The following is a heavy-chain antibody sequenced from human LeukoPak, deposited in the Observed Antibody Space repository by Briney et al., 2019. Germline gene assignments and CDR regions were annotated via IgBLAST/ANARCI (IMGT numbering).Heavy chain of an antibody. CDR2: INPSGGST. J-gene: IGHJ5*02. D-gene: IGHD3-10*01. CDR1: GYTFTGYY. Sequence: ASVKVSCKASGYTFTGYYIHWVRQAPGQGLEWMGWINPSGGSTSYAQKFQGRVTMTRDTSTSTVYMELSSLRSEDTAVYYCARDEEKSYYYGSGSYLDPWGQGTLVTVSS. V-gene: IGHV1-46*01. CDR3: ARDEEKSYYYGSGSYLDP.